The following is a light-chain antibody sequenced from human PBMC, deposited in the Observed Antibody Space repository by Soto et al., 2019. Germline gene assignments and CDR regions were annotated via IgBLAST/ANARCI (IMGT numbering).Light chain of an antibody. CDR1: SSDVGSYDL. CDR3: CSYAGSTTYV. Sequence: QSVLTQPASVSGSPRQSITISCTGTSSDVGSYDLVSWYQQHPGKAPKLIIYDVSKRPSGVSSRFSGPKSGNTASLTISGLQAEDEADYYCCSYAGSTTYVFGTGTKVTVL. J-gene: IGLJ1*01. V-gene: IGLV2-23*02. CDR2: DVS.